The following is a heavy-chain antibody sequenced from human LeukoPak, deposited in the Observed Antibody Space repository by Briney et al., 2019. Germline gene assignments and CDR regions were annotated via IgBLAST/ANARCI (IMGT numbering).Heavy chain of an antibody. V-gene: IGHV4-39*07. CDR3: ARVRLDGYVKEFYFDS. CDR1: GGSISSSSYY. D-gene: IGHD2-2*03. J-gene: IGHJ4*02. CDR2: IYYSGST. Sequence: SETLSLTCTVSGGSISSSSYYWGWIRQPPGKGLEWIGSIYYSGSTYYNPSLKSRVLISVDKAENQFSLTLTSVTAADTARYFCARVRLDGYVKEFYFDSWGQGTRVTVSS.